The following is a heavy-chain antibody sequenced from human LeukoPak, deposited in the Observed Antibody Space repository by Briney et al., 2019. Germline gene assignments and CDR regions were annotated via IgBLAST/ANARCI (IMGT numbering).Heavy chain of an antibody. V-gene: IGHV1-69*04. D-gene: IGHD3-9*01. CDR2: IILILDVT. CDR3: ARGGGVDILTGFQY. CDR1: GGTFSSYA. J-gene: IGHJ4*02. Sequence: ASEKVSCKASGGTFSSYAINWVRQAPGQGLEWMGRIILILDVTNYAQKFQGRVTITADQSTSTAYMELSSLRSEDTAVYYCARGGGVDILTGFQYWGQGTLVTVSS.